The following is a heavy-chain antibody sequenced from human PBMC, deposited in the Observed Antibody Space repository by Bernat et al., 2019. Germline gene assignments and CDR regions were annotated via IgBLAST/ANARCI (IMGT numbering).Heavy chain of an antibody. CDR2: IPHDGRNK. CDR1: GFTFSSYG. V-gene: IGHV3-30*18. J-gene: IGHJ3*02. CDR3: AKGYSGYDYAYDI. D-gene: IGHD5-12*01. Sequence: QVQLVESGGGVVQPGRSLRLSCAASGFTFSSYGMHWVRQAPGKGLEWVAVIPHDGRNKYYADSVKGRFTISRDNSKNTLYLQMNSLRAEDTAVYYCAKGYSGYDYAYDIWGQGTMVTVSS.